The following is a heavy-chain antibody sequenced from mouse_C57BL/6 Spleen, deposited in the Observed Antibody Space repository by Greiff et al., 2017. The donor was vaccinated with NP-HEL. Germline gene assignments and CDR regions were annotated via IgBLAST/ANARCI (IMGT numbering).Heavy chain of an antibody. J-gene: IGHJ2*01. D-gene: IGHD1-1*02. CDR1: GYTFTSYW. CDR3: ARCYGPYYFDY. CDR2: IHPNSGST. V-gene: IGHV1-64*01. Sequence: VQLQQSGAELVKPGASVKLSCKASGYTFTSYWMHWVKQRPGQGLEWIGMIHPNSGSTNYNEKFKSKATLTVDKSSSTAYMQLSSLTSEDSAVYYCARCYGPYYFDYWGQGTTLTVSS.